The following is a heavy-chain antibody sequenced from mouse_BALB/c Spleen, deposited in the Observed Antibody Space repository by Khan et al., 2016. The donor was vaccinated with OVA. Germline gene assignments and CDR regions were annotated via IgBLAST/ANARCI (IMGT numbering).Heavy chain of an antibody. CDR2: INPTSGYT. Sequence: VQLQQSGAALAKPGASVKMSCKASGYTFSTYWMHWVKQRPGQGLEWIGYINPTSGYTDYNEKFKDKATLSADKSSSTAYMHLSRQTSEDSAVHYCTRDRIDYWGHGTTLTVSS. V-gene: IGHV1-7*01. CDR3: TRDRIDY. J-gene: IGHJ2*01. CDR1: GYTFSTYW.